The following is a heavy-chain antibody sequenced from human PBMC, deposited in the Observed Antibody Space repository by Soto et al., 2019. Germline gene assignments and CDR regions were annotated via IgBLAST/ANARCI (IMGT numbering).Heavy chain of an antibody. CDR3: ARASLEQQLTGY. J-gene: IGHJ4*02. V-gene: IGHV3-33*01. CDR1: GFTFSSYG. CDR2: IWYDGSNK. Sequence: QVQLVESGGGVVQPGRSLRLSCAASGFTFSSYGMHWVRQAPGKGLEWVAVIWYDGSNKYYADSVKGRFTISRDNSKNTLYLQMNSLRAEDTAVYYCARASLEQQLTGYWGQGTLVTVSS. D-gene: IGHD6-13*01.